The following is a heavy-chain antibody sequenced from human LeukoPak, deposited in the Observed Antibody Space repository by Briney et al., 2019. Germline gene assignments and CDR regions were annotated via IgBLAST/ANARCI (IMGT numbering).Heavy chain of an antibody. CDR3: ARDQDYDFWSGYYTISVGDY. CDR1: GYTFTTYG. V-gene: IGHV1-18*01. J-gene: IGHJ4*02. CDR2: ISGYNGNT. D-gene: IGHD3-3*01. Sequence: ASVKVSCKASGYTFTTYGISWVRQAPGQGLEWMGWISGYNGNTNYAQKLQGRVTMTTDTSTSTAYMELRSLRSDDTAVYYCARDQDYDFWSGYYTISVGDYWGQGTLVTVSS.